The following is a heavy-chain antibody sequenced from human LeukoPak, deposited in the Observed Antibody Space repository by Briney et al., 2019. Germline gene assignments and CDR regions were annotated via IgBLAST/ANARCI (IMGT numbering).Heavy chain of an antibody. D-gene: IGHD3-22*01. V-gene: IGHV3-23*01. Sequence: GGSLRLSCAASGFTFSSYAMSWVRQAPGKGLEWVSAISGSGGSTYYADSVKGRFTISRDNSKNTLYLQMNSLRAEDTAVYYCARDQGDSSGYYLYYFDYWGQGTLVTVSS. J-gene: IGHJ4*02. CDR2: ISGSGGST. CDR1: GFTFSSYA. CDR3: ARDQGDSSGYYLYYFDY.